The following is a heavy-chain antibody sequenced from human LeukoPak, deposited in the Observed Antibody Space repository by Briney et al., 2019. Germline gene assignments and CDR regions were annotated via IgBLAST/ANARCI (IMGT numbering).Heavy chain of an antibody. V-gene: IGHV1-2*02. D-gene: IGHD6-13*01. CDR3: AITTTKAAAGLDY. J-gene: IGHJ4*02. CDR2: INPNRGGT. CDR1: GYTFTGHY. Sequence: ASVKVSCKASGYTFTGHYLHWVRQAPGQGLEWMGWINPNRGGTKYAQKFQGRVTMTRDTPTSTAYMELSRLSSDDTAVYYCAITTTKAAAGLDYWGQGTLVTVSS.